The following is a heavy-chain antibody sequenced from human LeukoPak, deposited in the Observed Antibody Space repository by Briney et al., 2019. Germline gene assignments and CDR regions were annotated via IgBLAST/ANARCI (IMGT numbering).Heavy chain of an antibody. V-gene: IGHV1-2*02. CDR2: INPNSGGT. CDR1: GYTFTDYY. Sequence: ASVKVSCKASGYTFTDYYIHWVRQAPGQGLEWMGWINPNSGGTNYAQKFQGRVTMTRDTSITTAYMELSRLRSVDTAVYYCARDRSIIVLTPLGYWGQGTLVTVSS. J-gene: IGHJ4*02. CDR3: ARDRSIIVLTPLGY. D-gene: IGHD2/OR15-2a*01.